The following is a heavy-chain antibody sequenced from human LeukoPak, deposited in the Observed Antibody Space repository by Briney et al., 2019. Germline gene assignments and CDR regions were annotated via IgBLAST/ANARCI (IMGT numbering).Heavy chain of an antibody. Sequence: PGGSLRLSCAASGFTFSSYSMNWVRQAPGKGLEWVSYISSSSSTIYYADSVKGRFTISRDNAKSSLYLQMNSLRAEDTAVYYCARDRGYCSSTSCYMIDWFDPWGQGTLVTVSS. CDR1: GFTFSSYS. V-gene: IGHV3-48*01. D-gene: IGHD2-2*01. CDR3: ARDRGYCSSTSCYMIDWFDP. J-gene: IGHJ5*02. CDR2: ISSSSSTI.